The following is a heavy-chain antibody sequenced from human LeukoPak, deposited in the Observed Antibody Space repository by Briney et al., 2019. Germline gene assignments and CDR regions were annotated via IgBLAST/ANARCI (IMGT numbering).Heavy chain of an antibody. V-gene: IGHV4-34*01. CDR2: INHSGST. D-gene: IGHD6-13*01. CDR1: GGSFSGYY. Sequence: PSETLSLTCAVYGGSFSGYYWSWIRQPPGKGLEWIGEINHSGSTNYNPSLKSRVTISVDTSKNQFSLKLSSVTAADTAVYYCARGLTAAGSRSFDYWGQGTLVTVSS. CDR3: ARGLTAAGSRSFDY. J-gene: IGHJ4*02.